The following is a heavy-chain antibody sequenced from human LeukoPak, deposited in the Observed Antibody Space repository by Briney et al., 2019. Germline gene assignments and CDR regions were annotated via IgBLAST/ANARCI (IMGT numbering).Heavy chain of an antibody. Sequence: PSETLSLTCSVSGPSVTSGGFYWGWLRQPPGKGLEWIATVYYTGSTYYNPSLKSRVTISIDTSKNQFSLSLRSLIAADTAVYHCARHSGSGSLSRPFDPWGQGTLVTVSS. CDR2: VYYTGST. CDR3: ARHSGSGSLSRPFDP. V-gene: IGHV4-39*01. D-gene: IGHD3-10*01. CDR1: GPSVTSGGFY. J-gene: IGHJ5*02.